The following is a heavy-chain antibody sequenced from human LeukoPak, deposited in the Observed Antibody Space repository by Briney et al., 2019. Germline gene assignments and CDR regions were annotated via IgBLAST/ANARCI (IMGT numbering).Heavy chain of an antibody. V-gene: IGHV1-69*13. J-gene: IGHJ5*02. Sequence: ASVEVCCKASGGTFISYAIRWLRQAPGQWLEWMGGIIPIFGTANYAQKFQGRVTITADESTSTAYMELSSLRSEDTAVYYCARLGPHYGGNPDNWFDPWGQGTLVTVSS. CDR2: IIPIFGTA. D-gene: IGHD4-23*01. CDR3: ARLGPHYGGNPDNWFDP. CDR1: GGTFISYA.